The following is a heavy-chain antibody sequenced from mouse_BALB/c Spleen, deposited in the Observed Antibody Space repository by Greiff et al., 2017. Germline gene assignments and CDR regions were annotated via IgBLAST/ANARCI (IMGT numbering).Heavy chain of an antibody. CDR1: GFNIKDTY. CDR3: ASYGNYRY. J-gene: IGHJ2*01. CDR2: IDPANGNT. D-gene: IGHD2-1*01. V-gene: IGHV14-3*02. Sequence: EVQLQESGAELVKPGASVKLSCTASGFNIKDTYMHWVKQRPEQGLEWIGRIDPANGNTKYDPKFQGKATITADTSSNTAYLQLSSLTSEDTAVYYCASYGNYRYWGQGTTLTVSS.